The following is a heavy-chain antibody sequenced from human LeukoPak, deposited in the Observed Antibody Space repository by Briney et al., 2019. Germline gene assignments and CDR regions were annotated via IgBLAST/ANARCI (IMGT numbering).Heavy chain of an antibody. Sequence: ASVKVSCKASGYTFTGYYMHWVRQAPGQGLEWMGWINPNSGGTKYAQKFQGRVTMTRDTSISTAYMELSSLRSEDTAVYYCARRGSREDYYDSSGYYFDYWGQGTLVTVSS. CDR2: INPNSGGT. D-gene: IGHD3-22*01. J-gene: IGHJ4*02. CDR1: GYTFTGYY. V-gene: IGHV1-2*02. CDR3: ARRGSREDYYDSSGYYFDY.